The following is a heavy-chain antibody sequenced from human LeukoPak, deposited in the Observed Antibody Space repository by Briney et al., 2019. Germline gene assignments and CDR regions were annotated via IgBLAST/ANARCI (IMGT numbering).Heavy chain of an antibody. CDR3: AKDSNPPDYSGSWSSNYYYYYAMDV. V-gene: IGHV3-9*01. D-gene: IGHD3-10*01. J-gene: IGHJ6*02. Sequence: GRSLRLSCAPSAFTFDDYAMHLVRHAPGKGLEWVSDISWNSGSIVYADSVKGRFTISRDNAKNYLYLQMNSLRAEDTDLYYCAKDSNPPDYSGSWSSNYYYYYAMDVWGQGTTVTVSS. CDR2: ISWNSGSI. CDR1: AFTFDDYA.